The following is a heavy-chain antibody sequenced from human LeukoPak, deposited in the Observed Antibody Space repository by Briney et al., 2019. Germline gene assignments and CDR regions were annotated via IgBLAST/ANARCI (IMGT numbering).Heavy chain of an antibody. J-gene: IGHJ6*04. V-gene: IGHV1-2*06. CDR2: IDPRSGGT. D-gene: IGHD2-2*03. CDR3: AREVLVYGLDV. Sequence: GASVKVSCKASGYDFTGHYVHWVRQAPGQGLEWMGRIDPRSGGTIYTQKFQGRVTMTRDTAISTAYMELRRLKSDDTAVYYCAREVLVYGLDVWGNGTAVAVSA. CDR1: GYDFTGHY.